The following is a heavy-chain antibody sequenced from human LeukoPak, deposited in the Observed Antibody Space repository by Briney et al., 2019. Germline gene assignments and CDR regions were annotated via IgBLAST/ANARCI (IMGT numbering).Heavy chain of an antibody. CDR2: IANDGGTT. J-gene: IGHJ4*02. CDR1: GFTFSDYA. D-gene: IGHD6-6*01. V-gene: IGHV3-23*01. Sequence: GGSLRLSCAASGFTFSDYAMSWVRQAPGKGLEWVSGIANDGGTTYYADSVKGRFAMSRDNSKNTLSLQMNSLRSEDTAIYYCAKRAISSRPFDCWGQGTLVTVSS. CDR3: AKRAISSRPFDC.